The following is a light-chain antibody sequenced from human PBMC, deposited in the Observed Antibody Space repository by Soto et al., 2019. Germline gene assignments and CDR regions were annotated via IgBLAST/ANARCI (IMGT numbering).Light chain of an antibody. V-gene: IGKV3-11*01. CDR3: HQRSNWPPS. J-gene: IGKJ3*01. CDR2: DAS. Sequence: VLTQSPATLSLSPGERATLSYRASQSVSTLLAWYQQKPGQPPRLLIYDASKRATGIPARFSGSGSGTDFTLTISSLEPEDSAVYYCHQRSNWPPSFGPGTTVDIK. CDR1: QSVSTL.